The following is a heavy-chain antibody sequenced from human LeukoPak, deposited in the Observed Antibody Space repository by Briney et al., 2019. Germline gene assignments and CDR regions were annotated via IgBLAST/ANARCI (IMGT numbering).Heavy chain of an antibody. Sequence: PGGSLRLSCAASRFSFSDYYMSWLRQAPGKGLEWVSSIRNYSDYTNYADSVKGRFTISRDNAENSLYLQMNSLRAEDTAVYYCARGSDFVWGSYRPYFDYWGQGTLVTVSS. CDR2: IRNYSDYT. CDR3: ARGSDFVWGSYRPYFDY. D-gene: IGHD3-16*02. J-gene: IGHJ4*02. CDR1: RFSFSDYY. V-gene: IGHV3-11*06.